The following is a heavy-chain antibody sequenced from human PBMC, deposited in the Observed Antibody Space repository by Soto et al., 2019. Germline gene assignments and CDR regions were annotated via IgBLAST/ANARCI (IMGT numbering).Heavy chain of an antibody. CDR3: ARGPYCSSTSCYTSGHLDY. D-gene: IGHD2-2*02. CDR1: GFTFSSYA. V-gene: IGHV3-23*01. CDR2: ISGSGGST. Sequence: GGSLRLSCAASGFTFSSYAMGWVRQAPGKGLEWVSGISGSGGSTYYADAVKGRLTISRDNSRKTLDLQMNSLRAEDTAVYYCARGPYCSSTSCYTSGHLDYWGQGTLVTVSS. J-gene: IGHJ4*02.